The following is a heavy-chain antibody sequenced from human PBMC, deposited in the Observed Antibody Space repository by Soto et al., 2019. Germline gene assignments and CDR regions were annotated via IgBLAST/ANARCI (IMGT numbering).Heavy chain of an antibody. CDR2: IYYSGST. D-gene: IGHD4-17*01. J-gene: IGHJ5*02. CDR1: GGSISSYY. Sequence: QVQLQESGPGLVKPSETLSLTCTVSGGSISSYYWSWIRQPPGKGLEWIGYIYYSGSTNYNPSLKSRVTISVDTSKNQFSLKLSAVTAADTAVYYCASLLWAVTPGSRFDPWGQGTLVTVSS. CDR3: ASLLWAVTPGSRFDP. V-gene: IGHV4-59*01.